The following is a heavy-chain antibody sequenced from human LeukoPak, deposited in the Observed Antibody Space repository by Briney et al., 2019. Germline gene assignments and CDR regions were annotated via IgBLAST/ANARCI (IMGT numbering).Heavy chain of an antibody. CDR3: ARGDFDWLSYAFDI. J-gene: IGHJ3*02. CDR1: GGSFSGYY. CDR2: MNHSGSA. Sequence: SETLSLTCAVYGGSFSGYYWTWIRQPPGKGLEWIGEMNHSGSANYNPSLKSRVTISVDTSKNQCSLRLSSVTAADTAVYYCARGDFDWLSYAFDIWGQGTMVTVSS. V-gene: IGHV4-34*01. D-gene: IGHD3-9*01.